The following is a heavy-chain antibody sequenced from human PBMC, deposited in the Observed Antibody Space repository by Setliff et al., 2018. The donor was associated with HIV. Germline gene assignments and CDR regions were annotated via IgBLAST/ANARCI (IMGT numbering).Heavy chain of an antibody. Sequence: PSETLSLTCTVSGGSVSNYYWSWIWQPAGKGLEWIGRIYTSGSTNYNPSLKSRVTMSVDTSKNQFSLKLSSVTAADTAVYYCARVYGSGSYYLFDYWGQGILVTVSS. J-gene: IGHJ4*02. CDR2: IYTSGST. CDR3: ARVYGSGSYYLFDY. V-gene: IGHV4-4*07. CDR1: GGSVSNYY. D-gene: IGHD3-10*01.